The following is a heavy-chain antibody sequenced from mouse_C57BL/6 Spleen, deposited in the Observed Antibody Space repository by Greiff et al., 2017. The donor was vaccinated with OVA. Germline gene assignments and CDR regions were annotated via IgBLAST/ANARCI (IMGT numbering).Heavy chain of an antibody. CDR3: TYYGSRRDFDY. Sequence: VQLQQSGAELVRPGASVTLSCKASGYTFTDYEMHWVKQTPVHGLEWIGAIDPETGGTAYNQKFKGKAILTADKSSSTAYMELRSLTSEDSAVYYCTYYGSRRDFDYWGQGTTLTVSS. CDR1: GYTFTDYE. D-gene: IGHD1-1*01. V-gene: IGHV1-15*01. CDR2: IDPETGGT. J-gene: IGHJ2*01.